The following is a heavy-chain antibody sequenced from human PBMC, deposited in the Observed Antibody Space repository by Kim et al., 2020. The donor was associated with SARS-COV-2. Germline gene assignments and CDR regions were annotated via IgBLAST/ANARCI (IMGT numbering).Heavy chain of an antibody. V-gene: IGHV3-23*01. J-gene: IGHJ6*02. CDR1: GFTVSSYA. Sequence: GGSLRLSCAASGFTVSSYAMSWVRQAPGKGLEWVAAISGSGGSPYYADSVKGRFTISRDNSKNTLYLQKDSLRAEDTAVYYCAKDLWVFTPPPGCMDVWGQGTTVTVSS. CDR3: AKDLWVFTPPPGCMDV. CDR2: ISGSGGSP. D-gene: IGHD2-21*01.